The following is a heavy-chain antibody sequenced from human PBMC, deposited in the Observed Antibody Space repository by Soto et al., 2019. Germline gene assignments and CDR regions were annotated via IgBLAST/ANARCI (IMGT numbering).Heavy chain of an antibody. D-gene: IGHD2-8*01. CDR1: GGTFSSSA. J-gene: IGHJ6*02. Sequence: QVQLAQYGAEVKKPGSSVKVSCKASGGTFSSSAISWVRQAPGQGLEWMGGIIPIFGTAEYAQKFQGRVTITADESTSTDFMEVSSLRSEDTAVYYCASNGESYYYYGMDVWGQGTTVTVSS. CDR3: ASNGESYYYYGMDV. V-gene: IGHV1-69*12. CDR2: IIPIFGTA.